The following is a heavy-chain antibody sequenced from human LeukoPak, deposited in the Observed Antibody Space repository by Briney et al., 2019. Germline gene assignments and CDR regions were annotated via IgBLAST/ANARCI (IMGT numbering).Heavy chain of an antibody. CDR2: IIPIFGTA. CDR1: GGTFSSYA. CDR3: ARGPEDSSGYYAYFDY. V-gene: IGHV1-69*06. Sequence: VATVKVSCKASGGTFSSYAISWVRQAPGQGLEWMGGIIPIFGTANYAQKFQGRVTITADKSTSTAYMELSSLRSEDTAVYYCARGPEDSSGYYAYFDYWGQGTLVTVSS. J-gene: IGHJ4*02. D-gene: IGHD3-22*01.